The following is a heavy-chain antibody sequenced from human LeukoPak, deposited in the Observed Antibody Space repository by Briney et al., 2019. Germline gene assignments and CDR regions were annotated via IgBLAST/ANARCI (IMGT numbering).Heavy chain of an antibody. J-gene: IGHJ4*02. D-gene: IGHD3-10*01. V-gene: IGHV3-21*01. CDR2: ISSSSSYI. Sequence: PGGSLRLSCAASGFSFSRYSMYWVRQAPGKGLEWVSSISSSSSYIYYADSVKGRFTISRDNAKNSLYLQMNSLRAEDTAVYYCASELLWFGELYLDYWGQGTLVTVSS. CDR3: ASELLWFGELYLDY. CDR1: GFSFSRYS.